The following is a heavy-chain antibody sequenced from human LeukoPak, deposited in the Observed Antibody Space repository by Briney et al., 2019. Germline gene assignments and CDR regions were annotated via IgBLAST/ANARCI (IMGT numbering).Heavy chain of an antibody. Sequence: NPSETLSLTCTVSSGAISTSHWLSWVRPPPGKGLEWIGYIYYSGSTNYNPSLKSRVTISVDMSKNKFSLKLSSVTATDTAVYYCAREGAGAHYFDYWGQGTLVTVSS. J-gene: IGHJ4*02. V-gene: IGHV4-4*02. CDR1: SGAISTSHW. CDR2: IYYSGST. D-gene: IGHD1-26*01. CDR3: AREGAGAHYFDY.